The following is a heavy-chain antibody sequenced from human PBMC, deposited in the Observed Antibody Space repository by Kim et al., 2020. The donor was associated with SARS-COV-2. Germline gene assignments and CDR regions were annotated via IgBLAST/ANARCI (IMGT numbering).Heavy chain of an antibody. J-gene: IGHJ4*02. V-gene: IGHV3-74*01. Sequence: GGSLRLSCAASGFTFSNYWMHWVRQAPGKGLEWVSRINMNGGSSNYADSVKGRFTISRDNAKNTLYLQMNSLRAEDTAVYYCVQSSRNYYIVNWGQGTL. CDR3: VQSSRNYYIVN. D-gene: IGHD1-7*01. CDR1: GFTFSNYW. CDR2: INMNGGSS.